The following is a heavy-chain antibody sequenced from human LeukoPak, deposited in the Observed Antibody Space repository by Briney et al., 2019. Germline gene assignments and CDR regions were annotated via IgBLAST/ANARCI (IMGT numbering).Heavy chain of an antibody. CDR3: ARDGEYYDFWSGYSGDAFDI. J-gene: IGHJ3*02. V-gene: IGHV4-4*07. CDR2: IYTSGST. Sequence: PSETLSLTCTVSGGSISSYYWSWIRQPAGKGLEWIGRIYTSGSTNYNPSLKSRVTMSVDTSKNQFSLKLSSVTAADTAVYYCARDGEYYDFWSGYSGDAFDIWGQGTMVTVSS. CDR1: GGSISSYY. D-gene: IGHD3-3*01.